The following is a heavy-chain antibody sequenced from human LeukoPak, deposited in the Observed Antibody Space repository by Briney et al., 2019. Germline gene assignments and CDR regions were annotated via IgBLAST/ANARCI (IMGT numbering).Heavy chain of an antibody. J-gene: IGHJ4*02. Sequence: SGGSLRLSCAASGFTFSSYAMHWVRQAPGKGLEWVAVISYDGSNKYYADSVKGRFTISRDNSKNTLYLQMNSLRAEDTAVYYCARDFDIVGAAYYFDYWGQGTLVTVSS. V-gene: IGHV3-30-3*01. D-gene: IGHD1-26*01. CDR3: ARDFDIVGAAYYFDY. CDR1: GFTFSSYA. CDR2: ISYDGSNK.